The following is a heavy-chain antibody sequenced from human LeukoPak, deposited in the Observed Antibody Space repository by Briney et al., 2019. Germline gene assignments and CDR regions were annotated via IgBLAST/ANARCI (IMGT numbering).Heavy chain of an antibody. CDR1: GFTFSSYA. CDR3: ASVEGYCSGGSCYPRAAFDI. CDR2: ISYDGSNK. V-gene: IGHV3-30*04. D-gene: IGHD2-15*01. Sequence: GGSLRLSCAASGFTFSSYAMHWVRQAPGKGLEWVAVISYDGSNKYYADSVKGRFTISRDNSKNTLYLQMNSLRAEDTAVYYCASVEGYCSGGSCYPRAAFDIWGQGTMVTVSS. J-gene: IGHJ3*02.